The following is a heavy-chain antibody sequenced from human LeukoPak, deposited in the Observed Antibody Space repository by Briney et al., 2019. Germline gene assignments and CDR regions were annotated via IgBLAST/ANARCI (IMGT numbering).Heavy chain of an antibody. J-gene: IGHJ5*02. CDR1: GFTFDDYG. Sequence: PGGSLRLSCAASGFTFDDYGMSWVRQASGKGLEWVSCISSSSSYIYYADSVKGRFTISRDNAKNSLYLQMDSLRAGDTAVYYCGREAWFDPWGQGTLVTVSS. V-gene: IGHV3-21*01. CDR3: GREAWFDP. CDR2: ISSSSSYI.